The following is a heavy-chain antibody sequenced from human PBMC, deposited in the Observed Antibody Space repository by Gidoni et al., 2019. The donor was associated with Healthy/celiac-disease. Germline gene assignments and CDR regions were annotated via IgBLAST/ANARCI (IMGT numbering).Heavy chain of an antibody. CDR1: GGSISTRGHY. J-gene: IGHJ5*02. CDR2: IYYSGST. CDR3: ARVVPAAKTTGVSWFDP. D-gene: IGHD2-2*01. V-gene: IGHV4-31*03. Sequence: QVQLQESGPGLVKPSQTLSLTCTVSGGSISTRGHYWSWIRQHPGKGREWIGYIYYSGSTYYNPSLKSRVTISVDTSKNQFSLKLSSVTAADTAVYYCARVVPAAKTTGVSWFDPWGQGTLVTVSS.